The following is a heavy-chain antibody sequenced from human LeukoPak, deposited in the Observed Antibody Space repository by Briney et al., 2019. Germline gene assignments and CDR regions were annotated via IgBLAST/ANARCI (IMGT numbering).Heavy chain of an antibody. J-gene: IGHJ5*02. D-gene: IGHD1-7*01. CDR2: IIPIFGTA. V-gene: IGHV1-69*05. Sequence: SVKVSCKASGGTFSSYAISWVRQAPGQGLEWMGGIIPIFGTASYAQKFQGRVTITTDESTSTAYMELSSLRSEDTAVYYCASTNWNYGINWFDPWGQGTLVTVSS. CDR1: GGTFSSYA. CDR3: ASTNWNYGINWFDP.